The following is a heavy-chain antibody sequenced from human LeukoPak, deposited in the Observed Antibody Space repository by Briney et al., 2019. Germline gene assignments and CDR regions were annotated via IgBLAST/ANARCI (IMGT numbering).Heavy chain of an antibody. CDR2: IRAHRFNT. Sequence: ASVKVSCKASGYTFTNYGIHWVRQAPGQGLEWMGWIRAHRFNTNSAQKFQGRVTMITNTTTTTAYMELRSLRSDDTAVYYCARGISYYYMDVWGKGTTVTVSS. V-gene: IGHV1-18*01. CDR3: ARGISYYYMDV. CDR1: GYTFTNYG. J-gene: IGHJ6*03.